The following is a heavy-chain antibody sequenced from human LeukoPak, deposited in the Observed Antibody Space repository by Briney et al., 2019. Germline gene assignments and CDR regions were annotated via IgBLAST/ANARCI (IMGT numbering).Heavy chain of an antibody. J-gene: IGHJ4*02. Sequence: SEPLSLTCAVYGGSFSGYYWSWIRQPPGKGLEWIGQINHSGSTNYNPPLKSRVTISVDTSKNQFSLKLSSGTAADTAVYYCARGDSSWYFDYWGQGTLVTASS. CDR2: INHSGST. D-gene: IGHD6-13*01. V-gene: IGHV4-34*01. CDR3: ARGDSSWYFDY. CDR1: GGSFSGYY.